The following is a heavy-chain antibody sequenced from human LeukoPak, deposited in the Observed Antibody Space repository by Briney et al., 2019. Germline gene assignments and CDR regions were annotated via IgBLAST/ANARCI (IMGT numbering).Heavy chain of an antibody. CDR1: GGSISSGGYY. Sequence: SETLSLTCTVPGGSISSGGYYWSWIRQHPGEGLECIGEIIHSGRTNYNTPLKSRVTISVGTSKKQFSLKLSSVTAADTAVYYCAIRYCSSASCYMYYWGQGTLVTVSS. CDR3: AIRYCSSASCYMYY. CDR2: IIHSGRT. D-gene: IGHD2-2*02. V-gene: IGHV4-31*03. J-gene: IGHJ4*02.